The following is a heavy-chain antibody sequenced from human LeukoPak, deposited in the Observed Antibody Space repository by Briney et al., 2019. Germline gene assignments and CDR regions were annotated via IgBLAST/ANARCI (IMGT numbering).Heavy chain of an antibody. CDR1: GYTFTGYY. V-gene: IGHV1-2*06. D-gene: IGHD3-10*01. CDR2: INPNSGGT. Sequence: ASVKVSCKASGYTFTGYYMHWVRQAPGQGLEWMGRINPNSGGTNYAQKFQGRVTMTRDTSISTAYMELSRLRSDDTAVYYCAREWYYGSGNYYYYYYMDVWGKGTTVTVSS. CDR3: AREWYYGSGNYYYYYYMDV. J-gene: IGHJ6*03.